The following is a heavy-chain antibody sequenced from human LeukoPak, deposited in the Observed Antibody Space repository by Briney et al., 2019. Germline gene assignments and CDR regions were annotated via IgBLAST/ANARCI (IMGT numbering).Heavy chain of an antibody. CDR2: IYYRGST. CDR1: GGSISSSNYY. V-gene: IGHV4-39*01. Sequence: SETLSLTCTVSGGSISSSNYYWGWIRQPPGKGLEWIGSIYYRGSTYYNPSLKSRITISVDTSKNQFSLRLSSVTAADTAVYYCARTGLFFDYWSQGTLVTVSS. J-gene: IGHJ4*02. D-gene: IGHD7-27*01. CDR3: ARTGLFFDY.